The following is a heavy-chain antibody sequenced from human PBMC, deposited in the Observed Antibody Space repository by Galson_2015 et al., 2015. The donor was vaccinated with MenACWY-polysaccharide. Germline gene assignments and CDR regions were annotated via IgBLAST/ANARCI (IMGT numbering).Heavy chain of an antibody. J-gene: IGHJ4*02. D-gene: IGHD1-26*01. CDR1: GYTFTSYA. CDR2: INAGNGNM. V-gene: IGHV1-3*01. CDR3: ARDSSPEEGATPPGFDY. Sequence: SVKVSCKASGYTFTSYAMFWVRQAPGQRLECLGWINAGNGNMKYSQKFQGRVTITRDTSATTAYMELSSLRSEDTAVYYCARDSSPEEGATPPGFDYWGQGTLVTVSS.